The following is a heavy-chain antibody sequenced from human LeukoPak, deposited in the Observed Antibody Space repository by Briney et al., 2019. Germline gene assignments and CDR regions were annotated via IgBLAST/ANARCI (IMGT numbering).Heavy chain of an antibody. CDR2: INWNGRIT. CDR1: GFTFDDYA. Sequence: GQSLRLSCAASGFTFDDYAMNWVRQVPGGGLEWVSGINWNGRITEYADSVKDRFTISRQNTKNSLYLYMNNLGGEDTALYFCARGSVQLWLRDTYYYMDVWGKGTTVTVSS. V-gene: IGHV3-20*04. CDR3: ARGSVQLWLRDTYYYMDV. J-gene: IGHJ6*03. D-gene: IGHD5-18*01.